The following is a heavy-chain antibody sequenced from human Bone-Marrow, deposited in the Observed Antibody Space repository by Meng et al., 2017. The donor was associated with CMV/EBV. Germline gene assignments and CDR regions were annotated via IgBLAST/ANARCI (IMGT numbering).Heavy chain of an antibody. V-gene: IGHV3-48*03. CDR3: ATMVSSERYSQWYFHH. D-gene: IGHD3-10*01. CDR2: ISSSGGSI. CDR1: GFTFSNYE. J-gene: IGHJ1*01. Sequence: GESLKISCAASGFTFSNYEINWVRQAPGKGLEWVSHISSSGGSIFYPDSVKGRFTISRDNAKNSLFLQMNSLRAEDTAVYYCATMVSSERYSQWYFHHWGQGTLVTVSS.